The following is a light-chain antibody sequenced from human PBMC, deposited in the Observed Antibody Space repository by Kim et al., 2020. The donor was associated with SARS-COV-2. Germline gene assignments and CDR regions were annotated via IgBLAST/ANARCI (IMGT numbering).Light chain of an antibody. CDR3: QAWDSSLWV. J-gene: IGLJ3*02. CDR2: QDN. V-gene: IGLV3-1*01. Sequence: SYELTQPPSVSVSPGQTASITCSGDKLGEKYACWYQQKPGQSPVLVIYQDNKRPSGIPERFSGSNSGNTATLTISGTQAMDEADYYCQAWDSSLWVFGGGTQLTVL. CDR1: KLGEKY.